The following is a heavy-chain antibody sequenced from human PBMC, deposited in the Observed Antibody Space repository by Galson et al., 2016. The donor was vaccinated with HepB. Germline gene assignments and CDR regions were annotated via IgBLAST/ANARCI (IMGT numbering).Heavy chain of an antibody. Sequence: DYAMSWFRQAPGKGLEWVGFIRSKAYGGTTEYAASVKGRFTISRDDSKSIAYLQMNSLKTEDTAVYYCTRGGVATTRRGFDYWGQGTLVTVSS. CDR2: IRSKAYGGTT. CDR1: DYA. J-gene: IGHJ4*02. V-gene: IGHV3-49*03. CDR3: TRGGVATTRRGFDY. D-gene: IGHD5-24*01.